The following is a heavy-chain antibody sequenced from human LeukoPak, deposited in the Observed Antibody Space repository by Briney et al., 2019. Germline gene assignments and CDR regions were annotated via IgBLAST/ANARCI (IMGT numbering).Heavy chain of an antibody. CDR1: GFTFSGYW. Sequence: GGSLRLSCAASGFTFSGYWMHWVRQAPGKGLVWVSGISSDGSSTSYADSVKGRFTISRDNSKNTLYLQMNSLRAEDTAVYYCAKIPTGYYGSGNYPDYWGQGTLVTVSS. CDR2: ISSDGSST. V-gene: IGHV3-74*01. D-gene: IGHD3-10*01. J-gene: IGHJ4*02. CDR3: AKIPTGYYGSGNYPDY.